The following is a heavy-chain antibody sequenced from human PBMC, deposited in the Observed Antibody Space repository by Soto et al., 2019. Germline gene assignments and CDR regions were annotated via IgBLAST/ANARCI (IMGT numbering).Heavy chain of an antibody. CDR1: GFTFSDYY. D-gene: IGHD6-19*01. V-gene: IGHV3-11*01. Sequence: QVQLVESGGGLVKPGGSLRLSCAASGFTFSDYYMSWIRQAPGKGLEWVSYITSSGGAIYYADSVKGRFTISRDNAKNSLYLQMNSLRVEDTAVYYCARDRRVGIVVAANDYWGQGILVTVSS. J-gene: IGHJ4*02. CDR2: ITSSGGAI. CDR3: ARDRRVGIVVAANDY.